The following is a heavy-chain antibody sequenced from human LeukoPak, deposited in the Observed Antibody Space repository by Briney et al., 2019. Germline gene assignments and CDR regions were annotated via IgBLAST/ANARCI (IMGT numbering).Heavy chain of an antibody. V-gene: IGHV4-4*07. CDR2: IYTSGST. D-gene: IGHD5-12*01. CDR1: GGSISSYY. CDR3: ARAGYSGYVQFDP. Sequence: PSETLSLTCTVSGGSISSYYWSWIRQPAGKGLEWIGRIYTSGSTNYNPSLKSRVTISVHKSKNQFSLKLSSVTAADTAVYYCARAGYSGYVQFDPWGQGTLVTVSS. J-gene: IGHJ5*02.